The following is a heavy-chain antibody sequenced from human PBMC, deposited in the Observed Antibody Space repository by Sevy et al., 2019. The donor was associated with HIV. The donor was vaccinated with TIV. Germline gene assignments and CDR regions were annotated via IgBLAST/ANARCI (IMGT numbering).Heavy chain of an antibody. Sequence: GGSLRLSCAASGFTFSSYSMNWVRQAPGKGLEWVSSIISSSSYIYYADSVKGRFTISRDNAKNSLYLQMNSLRAEDTAVYYCARVRAAADNYYYYYMDVWGKGTTVTVSS. CDR2: IISSSSYI. J-gene: IGHJ6*03. CDR3: ARVRAAADNYYYYYMDV. D-gene: IGHD6-13*01. V-gene: IGHV3-21*01. CDR1: GFTFSSYS.